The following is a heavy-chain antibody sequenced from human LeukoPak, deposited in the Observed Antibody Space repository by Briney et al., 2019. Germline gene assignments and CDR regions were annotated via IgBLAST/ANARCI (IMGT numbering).Heavy chain of an antibody. CDR2: ISVMGGST. CDR1: GFPFSSYA. V-gene: IGHV3-23*01. D-gene: IGHD3-3*01. Sequence: QPRASLRLSCAASGFPFSSYAMSWVRQAPGKGLGWVSAISVMGGSTYYADSVKGRFTISRDNSKNTLYLQMNSLRAEDTAVYYGAKGDWSGPPTDVWGQGTTVSVSS. CDR3: AKGDWSGPPTDV. J-gene: IGHJ6*02.